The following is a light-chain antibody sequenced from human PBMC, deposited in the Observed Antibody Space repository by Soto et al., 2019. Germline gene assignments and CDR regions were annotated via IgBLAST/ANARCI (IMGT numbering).Light chain of an antibody. CDR1: QSISSW. V-gene: IGKV1-5*03. CDR3: QQYNSYSPA. CDR2: KAS. Sequence: DIQMTQSPSTLSSSVGDRVTITCRASQSISSWLAWYQQKQGKAPHLLIYKASSLEGGVPSRFSGGGSGTKVTLTISSLQPDDFATYYCQQYNSYSPAFGQGTKEEVK. J-gene: IGKJ1*01.